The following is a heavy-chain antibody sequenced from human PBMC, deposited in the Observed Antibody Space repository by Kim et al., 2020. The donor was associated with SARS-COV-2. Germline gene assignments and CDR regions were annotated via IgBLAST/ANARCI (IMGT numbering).Heavy chain of an antibody. Sequence: GGSLRLSCKASGFTFSEYWMTWIRQAPGKGPELVAHIKEDSGQKDYVDSVKGRFTISRDNAKNSMYLQMNNLRVEDTAVYYCARDPYIKSFDMWGQGTRVIVS. D-gene: IGHD1-20*01. CDR3: ARDPYIKSFDM. V-gene: IGHV3-7*01. J-gene: IGHJ3*02. CDR1: GFTFSEYW. CDR2: IKEDSGQK.